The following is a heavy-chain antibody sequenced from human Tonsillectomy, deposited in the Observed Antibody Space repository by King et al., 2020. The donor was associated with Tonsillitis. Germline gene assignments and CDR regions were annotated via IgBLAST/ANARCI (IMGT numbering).Heavy chain of an antibody. J-gene: IGHJ4*02. CDR3: ARARYDSRGYANYYFDY. Sequence: VQLVESGGGLVQPGGSLSLSCATSGFTFSDHYMDWVRQAPGKGLEWVGRTRNKANSYTTAYAASVKGRFTISRDDSKNSLHLQMHSLKTEDTAVYYCARARYDSRGYANYYFDYWGQGTLVTVSS. V-gene: IGHV3-72*01. CDR1: GFTFSDHY. D-gene: IGHD3-22*01. CDR2: TRNKANSYTT.